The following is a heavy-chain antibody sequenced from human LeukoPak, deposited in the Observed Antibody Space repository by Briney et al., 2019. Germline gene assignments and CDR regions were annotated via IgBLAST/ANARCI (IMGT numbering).Heavy chain of an antibody. CDR3: AKVPAWQQLVYFDY. Sequence: GGSLRLSCAASGFTFSSYAMSWVRQAPGKGLEWVSAISGSGGSTYYADSVKGRFTISRDNCKNTLYLQMNSLRAEDTAVYYCAKVPAWQQLVYFDYWGQGTLVTVSS. CDR1: GFTFSSYA. J-gene: IGHJ4*02. V-gene: IGHV3-23*01. D-gene: IGHD6-13*01. CDR2: ISGSGGST.